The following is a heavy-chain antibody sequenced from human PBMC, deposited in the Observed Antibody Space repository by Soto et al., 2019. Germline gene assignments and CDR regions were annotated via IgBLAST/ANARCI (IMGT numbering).Heavy chain of an antibody. V-gene: IGHV3-7*03. Sequence: GGSLSLSCAASGFTFSTYYMTWVRQAPGKGLEWVASIKNDGSEQYYVDSVKGRFTISRENAKNSLYLQMNSLRAGDTALYYCSRENWFQDYWGQGTRVTVSS. CDR3: SRENWFQDY. CDR1: GFTFSTYY. D-gene: IGHD3-10*01. CDR2: IKNDGSEQ. J-gene: IGHJ4*02.